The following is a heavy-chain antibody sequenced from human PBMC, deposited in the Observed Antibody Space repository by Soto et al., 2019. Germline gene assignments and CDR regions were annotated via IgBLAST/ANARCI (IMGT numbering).Heavy chain of an antibody. V-gene: IGHV1-18*01. D-gene: IGHD6-19*01. J-gene: IGHJ3*02. CDR1: GYTFTNYG. CDR2: ISAYNGNT. Sequence: GASVKVSCKASGYTFTNYGISWARQAPGQGLEWMGWISAYNGNTNYAQKLQGRVTTTTDTSTSTAYMELRSLGSDDTAVYYCARGGGSSGWFGIGAFDIWGQGTMVTVSS. CDR3: ARGGGSSGWFGIGAFDI.